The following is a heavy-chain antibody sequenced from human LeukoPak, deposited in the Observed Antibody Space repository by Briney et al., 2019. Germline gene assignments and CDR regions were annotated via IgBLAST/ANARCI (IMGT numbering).Heavy chain of an antibody. J-gene: IGHJ4*02. CDR1: GGSIISTSHY. Sequence: SETLSLTCTVSGGSIISTSHYWGWIRQPLGKGLEWIGTIYYRGITYYNSSLKSRATVSLDTSKNQFSLKLSSVTAADAAVYYCVRDRLAAAGTLTADSWGQGTLVTVSA. CDR3: VRDRLAAAGTLTADS. V-gene: IGHV4-39*07. CDR2: IYYRGIT. D-gene: IGHD6-13*01.